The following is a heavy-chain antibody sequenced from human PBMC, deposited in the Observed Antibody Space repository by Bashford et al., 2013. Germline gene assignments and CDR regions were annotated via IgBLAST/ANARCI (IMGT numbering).Heavy chain of an antibody. D-gene: IGHD3-9*01. Sequence: SSETLSLTCAVYGGSFSGYYWSWIRQPPGKGLEWIGEINHSGSTNYNPSLKSRVTISVDTSKNQFSLKLSSVTAADTAVYYCASPHSTYDILTGYYTFDYWGQGTLVTVSS. CDR1: GGSFSGYY. V-gene: IGHV4-34*01. CDR3: ASPHSTYDILTGYYTFDY. J-gene: IGHJ4*02. CDR2: INHSGST.